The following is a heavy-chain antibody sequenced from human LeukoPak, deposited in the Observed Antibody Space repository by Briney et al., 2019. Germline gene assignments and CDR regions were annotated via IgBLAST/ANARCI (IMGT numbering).Heavy chain of an antibody. J-gene: IGHJ4*02. V-gene: IGHV3-21*04. Sequence: SSCTYIYYADSLKGRFTISRDNAKNSLYLQMNSLRAEDTALYYCAKGYYSGSYYTLFDYWGQGTLVTVSS. D-gene: IGHD1-26*01. CDR3: AKGYYSGSYYTLFDY. CDR2: SSCTYI.